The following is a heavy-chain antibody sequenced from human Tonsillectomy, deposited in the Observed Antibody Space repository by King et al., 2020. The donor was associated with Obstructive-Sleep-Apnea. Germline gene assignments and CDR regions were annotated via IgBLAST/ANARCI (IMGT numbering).Heavy chain of an antibody. D-gene: IGHD1-26*01. CDR2: VSYTGST. V-gene: IGHV4-39*01. CDR1: GASICSDSYY. CDR3: ARLYNGAYWD. J-gene: IGHJ4*02. Sequence: QLQESGPGVVKPSETLSLSCTVSGASICSDSYYWSWIRQPPGKGLELIGSVSYTGSTYSNPSLKSRVIISVDTSKNQFSLRLTSVTAADTAVYYCARLYNGAYWDWGQGTLVTVSS.